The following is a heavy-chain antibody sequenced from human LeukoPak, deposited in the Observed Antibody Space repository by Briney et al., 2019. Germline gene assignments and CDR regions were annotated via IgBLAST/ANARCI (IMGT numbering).Heavy chain of an antibody. CDR2: IYTSGST. J-gene: IGHJ4*02. D-gene: IGHD3-10*01. Sequence: SETLSLTCTVSGGSISSYYWSWFRQPAGKGLEWIGRIYTSGSTNYNPSLKSRVTMSVDTSKNQFSLKLSSVTAADTAVYYCAREATWFGELGGGVFDYWGQGTLVTVSS. CDR3: AREATWFGELGGGVFDY. CDR1: GGSISSYY. V-gene: IGHV4-4*07.